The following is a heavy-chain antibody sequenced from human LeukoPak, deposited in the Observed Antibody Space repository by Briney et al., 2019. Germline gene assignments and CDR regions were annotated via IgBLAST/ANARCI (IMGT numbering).Heavy chain of an antibody. V-gene: IGHV4-59*01. J-gene: IGHJ6*03. CDR1: GGSISSYY. CDR2: IYYSGST. D-gene: IGHD6-19*01. CDR3: ASTGYSSGWYDYYYYYMDV. Sequence: SETLSLTCTVSGGSISSYYWSWIRQPPGKGLEWIGYIYYSGSTNYNPSLKSRVTISVDTSKNQFFLKLSSVTAADTAVYYCASTGYSSGWYDYYYYYMDVWGKGTTVTVSS.